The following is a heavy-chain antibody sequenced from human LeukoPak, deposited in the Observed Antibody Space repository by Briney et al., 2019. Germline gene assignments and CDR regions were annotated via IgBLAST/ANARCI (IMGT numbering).Heavy chain of an antibody. V-gene: IGHV4-39*02. Sequence: SETLSLTCTVSGDSISRSTYYWAWIRQPPGKGLEWIGSVYYGRSPYFNPSLESRAAISVDTSKNHFSLKMSSVTAADTAVYYCARSSGTGTFSYWGQGTLVTVSS. CDR3: ARSSGTGTFSY. CDR1: GDSISRSTYY. J-gene: IGHJ4*02. CDR2: VYYGRSP. D-gene: IGHD6-25*01.